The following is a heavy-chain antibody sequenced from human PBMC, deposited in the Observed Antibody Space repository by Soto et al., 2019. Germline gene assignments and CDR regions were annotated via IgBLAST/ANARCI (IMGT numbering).Heavy chain of an antibody. CDR1: GFIFRSTA. CDR3: AAVMGSQYDYVWGSLTFDD. Sequence: EVELLESGGGLSPPGGSLRLSCAASGFIFRSTAMAWVRQAPGKGLEWVSHISGSGVSTYFSDSVKGRFTISRDNSNKTLYIPMHSLTAEDTAVYFCAAVMGSQYDYVWGSLTFDDWGQGTLVTVSS. CDR2: ISGSGVST. V-gene: IGHV3-23*01. D-gene: IGHD3-16*01. J-gene: IGHJ4*02.